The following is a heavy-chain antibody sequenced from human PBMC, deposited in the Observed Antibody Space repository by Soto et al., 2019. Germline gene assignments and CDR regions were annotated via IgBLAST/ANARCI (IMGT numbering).Heavy chain of an antibody. D-gene: IGHD5-12*01. CDR2: IDWDDDK. J-gene: IGHJ4*02. CDR1: GFSLSTTAMC. V-gene: IGHV2-70*11. CDR3: ERIRRGSGYGYYFDY. Sequence: SPPALVNPTQTLTLTCTFSGFSLSTTAMCVSWLRQPPGEALEWLARIDWDDDKYYSTSLKTRLTISKDTSKNQVVLTMTNMDPVDTATYYCERIRRGSGYGYYFDYWGQGTLVTVSS.